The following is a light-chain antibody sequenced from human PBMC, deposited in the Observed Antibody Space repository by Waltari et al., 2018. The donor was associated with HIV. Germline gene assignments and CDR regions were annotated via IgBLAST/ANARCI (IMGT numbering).Light chain of an antibody. J-gene: IGKJ5*01. CDR3: QLYSASIT. CDR2: GAS. CDR1: ESVSSSY. V-gene: IGKV3-20*01. Sequence: EIVLTQSPGTLSLSPGERATLSCRASESVSSSYLAWYQQKPGQDPRLLIYGASTRATDIPDRFSGSGSGTDFTLTISRLEPEDFAVYFCQLYSASITFGQGTRLEIK.